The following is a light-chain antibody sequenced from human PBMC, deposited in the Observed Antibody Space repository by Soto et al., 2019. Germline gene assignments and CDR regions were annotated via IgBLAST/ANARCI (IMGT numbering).Light chain of an antibody. CDR1: QSISSW. CDR3: QQYNSYPWT. Sequence: DIPMTQSPSTLSASVGDRVTITCRASQSISSWLAWYQQKPGKAPKLLPYKASSLESGVPSRFSGSGSGTEFTLTISSLQPDDFASYYCQQYNSYPWTFGQGTKVEIK. CDR2: KAS. V-gene: IGKV1-5*03. J-gene: IGKJ1*01.